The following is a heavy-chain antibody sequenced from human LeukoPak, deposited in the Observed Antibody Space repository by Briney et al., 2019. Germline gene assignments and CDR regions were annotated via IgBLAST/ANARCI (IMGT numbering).Heavy chain of an antibody. D-gene: IGHD6-19*01. CDR3: AKGGSSGWYGWFDP. J-gene: IGHJ5*02. Sequence: ASVTVSFKASGYTFTSYGISWVRQAPGQGLEWMGWISAYNGNTNYVQKLQGRVTMTTDTSTGTAYMELRSLRSDDTAVYYCAKGGSSGWYGWFDPWGQGTLVTVSS. CDR1: GYTFTSYG. V-gene: IGHV1-18*04. CDR2: ISAYNGNT.